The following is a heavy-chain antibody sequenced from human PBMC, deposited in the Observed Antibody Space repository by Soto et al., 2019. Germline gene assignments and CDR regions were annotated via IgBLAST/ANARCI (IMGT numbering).Heavy chain of an antibody. CDR1: GYSFTSYL. J-gene: IGHJ6*02. D-gene: IGHD6-13*01. V-gene: IGHV5-51*01. Sequence: EVQLVQSGAEVKKPGESLKISCKGSGYSFTSYLIGWVRQMPGKGLEWMGIIYPGDSDTRYSPSFPGQVTSLADKSISTAYLQWSSLKASDTAMYYCARTSAAGKNYYAMDVWGQGTTVTVSS. CDR2: IYPGDSDT. CDR3: ARTSAAGKNYYAMDV.